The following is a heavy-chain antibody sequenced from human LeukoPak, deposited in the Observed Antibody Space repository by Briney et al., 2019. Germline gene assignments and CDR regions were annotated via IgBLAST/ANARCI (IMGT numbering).Heavy chain of an antibody. J-gene: IGHJ6*02. Sequence: PGGSLRLSCAASGFTFSSYGMHWVRQAPGKGLEWVAVIWYDGSNKYYADSVKGRFTISRDNSKNTLYLQMNSLRAEDTAVYYCAREDYDILTGYFYYYGMDVRGQGTTVTVSS. CDR1: GFTFSSYG. D-gene: IGHD3-9*01. CDR3: AREDYDILTGYFYYYGMDV. V-gene: IGHV3-33*01. CDR2: IWYDGSNK.